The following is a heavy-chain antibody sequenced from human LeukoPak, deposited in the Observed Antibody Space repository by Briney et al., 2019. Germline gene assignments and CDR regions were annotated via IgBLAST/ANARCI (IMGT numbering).Heavy chain of an antibody. CDR3: ARYYCSSTSCYGFDY. Sequence: GGSLRLSCKGSGYSFTSYWIGWVRQMPGKGLEWMGIIYPGDSDTRYSPSLQGQVTISADKSISTAYLQWSSLKASDTAMCYCARYYCSSTSCYGFDYWGQGTLVTVSS. CDR2: IYPGDSDT. D-gene: IGHD2-2*01. CDR1: GYSFTSYW. J-gene: IGHJ4*02. V-gene: IGHV5-51*01.